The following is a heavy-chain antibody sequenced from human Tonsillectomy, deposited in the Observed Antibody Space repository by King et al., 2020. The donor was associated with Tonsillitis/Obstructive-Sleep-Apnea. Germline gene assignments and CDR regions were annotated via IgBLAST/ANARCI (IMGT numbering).Heavy chain of an antibody. J-gene: IGHJ4*02. CDR3: ARVTRANYRSSGYYYFDY. Sequence: QLVQSGGGLMQPGGSLRLSCAASGLTVTDNYMSWVRQAPGKGLEWGSIIYSGGSTYYSDSVRGRFTISRDISKNTLYLQMSSLRAEDTAVYYCARVTRANYRSSGYYYFDYWGQGTLVTVSS. CDR2: IYSGGST. V-gene: IGHV3-53*01. D-gene: IGHD3-22*01. CDR1: GLTVTDNY.